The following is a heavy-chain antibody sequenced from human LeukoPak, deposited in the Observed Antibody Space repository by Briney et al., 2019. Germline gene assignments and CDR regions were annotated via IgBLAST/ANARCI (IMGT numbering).Heavy chain of an antibody. CDR2: LSGSGGGT. D-gene: IGHD3-10*01. CDR3: AKRGVVIRVILVGFHKEAYYFDS. CDR1: GFTFSNYW. Sequence: GGSLRLSCAASGFTFSNYWMHWVRQAPGKGLEWVAGLSGSGGGTNYADSVKGRFTISRDNAKNTLYLQMNSLRAEDTAVYFCAKRGVVIRVILVGFHKEAYYFDSWGQGALVTVSS. J-gene: IGHJ4*02. V-gene: IGHV3-23*01.